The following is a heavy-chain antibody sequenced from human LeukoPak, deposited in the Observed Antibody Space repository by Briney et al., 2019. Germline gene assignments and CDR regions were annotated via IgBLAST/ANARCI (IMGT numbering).Heavy chain of an antibody. V-gene: IGHV3-74*01. Sequence: GGSLRLSCAASGFTFSSYWMHWVRQAPGKGLVWVSRIKSDGSSTSYADSVKGRFTISRDNAKNSLYLQMNSLRAEDTAVYYCARGGSLDIVVVPAAGDYWGQGTLVTVSS. CDR3: ARGGSLDIVVVPAAGDY. CDR1: GFTFSSYW. D-gene: IGHD2-2*03. J-gene: IGHJ4*02. CDR2: IKSDGSST.